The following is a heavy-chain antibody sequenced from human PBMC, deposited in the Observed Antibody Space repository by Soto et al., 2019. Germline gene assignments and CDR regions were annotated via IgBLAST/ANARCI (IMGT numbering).Heavy chain of an antibody. CDR2: FSGDGRTT. D-gene: IGHD3-22*01. V-gene: IGHV3-74*01. J-gene: IGHJ4*02. Sequence: EVQLVESGGGLVQPGGSLRLSCAASGFTFSSHWMNWVRQAPGKGLVWVSRFSGDGRTTSHADSVKGRFTISRDNAKNSLYLQMNSLRAEDTATYYCARVHYYDSSGFYLWGQGTLVTVSS. CDR3: ARVHYYDSSGFYL. CDR1: GFTFSSHW.